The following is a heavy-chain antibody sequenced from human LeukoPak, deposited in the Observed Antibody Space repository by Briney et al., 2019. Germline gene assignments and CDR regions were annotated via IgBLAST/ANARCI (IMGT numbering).Heavy chain of an antibody. J-gene: IGHJ4*02. D-gene: IGHD6-19*01. V-gene: IGHV3-21*01. CDR2: ITSGSKYI. CDR3: ARDEETVAGLNGFDL. Sequence: GGSLRLSCAASEFAFSSYSMNWFRQAPGKGLEWVASITSGSKYIFYADSVRGRFTISRDSAENSLFLHMKSLRADDTGVYFCARDEETVAGLNGFDLWGQGTLVTVSS. CDR1: EFAFSSYS.